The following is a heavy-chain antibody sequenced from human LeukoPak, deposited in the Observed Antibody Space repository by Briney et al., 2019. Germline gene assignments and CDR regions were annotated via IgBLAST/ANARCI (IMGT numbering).Heavy chain of an antibody. J-gene: IGHJ6*04. CDR1: GYTLTELS. D-gene: IGHD2-15*01. CDR2: FDPEDGET. V-gene: IGHV1-24*01. CDR3: ATDKQLLVPTNHPPTYGMDV. Sequence: GASVKVSCKVSGYTLTELSMHWVRQAPGKGLEWMGGFDPEDGETIYAQKFQGRVTMIEDTSTDTAYMELSSLRSEDTAVYYCATDKQLLVPTNHPPTYGMDVWSKGTTVTVSS.